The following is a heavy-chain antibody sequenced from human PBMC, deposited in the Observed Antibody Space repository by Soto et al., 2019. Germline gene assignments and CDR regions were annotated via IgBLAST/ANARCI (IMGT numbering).Heavy chain of an antibody. J-gene: IGHJ5*02. CDR2: ISGDNGNT. Sequence: ASVKVSCKASGFTFITYGISWVRQAPGQGLEWMGWISGDNGNTNYAQKLQGRVTMTTDTSTSTAYMELRSLRSDDTAVYYCARGLVADYFDPWGQGTLVTVSS. D-gene: IGHD2-15*01. CDR3: ARGLVADYFDP. CDR1: GFTFITYG. V-gene: IGHV1-18*01.